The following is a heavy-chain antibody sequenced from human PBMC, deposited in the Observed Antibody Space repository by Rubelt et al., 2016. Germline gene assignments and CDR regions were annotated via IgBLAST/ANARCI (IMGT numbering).Heavy chain of an antibody. Sequence: VSAISGSGGSTYYADSVKGRFTISRDNAKNSLYLQMNSLRAEDTAVYYCARDKRGAYYDFWSGQRGWFDPWGQGTLVTVSS. J-gene: IGHJ5*02. V-gene: IGHV3-21*01. D-gene: IGHD3-3*01. CDR2: ISGSGGST. CDR3: ARDKRGAYYDFWSGQRGWFDP.